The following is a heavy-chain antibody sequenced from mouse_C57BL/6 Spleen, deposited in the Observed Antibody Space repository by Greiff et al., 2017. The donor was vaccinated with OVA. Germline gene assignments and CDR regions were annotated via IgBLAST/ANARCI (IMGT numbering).Heavy chain of an antibody. CDR2: ISSGSSTI. Sequence: EVQRVESGGGLVKPGGSLKLSCAASGFTFSDYGMHWVRQAPEKGLEWVAYISSGSSTIYYADTVKGRFTISRDNAKNTLFLQMTSLRSEDTAMYYCATSTYYGSSYCFDYWGQGTTLTVSS. V-gene: IGHV5-17*01. J-gene: IGHJ2*01. CDR3: ATSTYYGSSYCFDY. CDR1: GFTFSDYG. D-gene: IGHD1-1*01.